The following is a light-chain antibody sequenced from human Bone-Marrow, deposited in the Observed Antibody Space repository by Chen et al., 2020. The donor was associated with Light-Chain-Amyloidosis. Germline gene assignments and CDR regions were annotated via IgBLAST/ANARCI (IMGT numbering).Light chain of an antibody. CDR3: SSYSNLDTLVI. J-gene: IGLJ2*01. CDR2: EVS. CDR1: DSDIGDYNY. V-gene: IGLV2-14*01. Sequence: QSALTQPASVSGSPGQSVTISRSGTDSDIGDYNYVSWYQQFPGKGPKLMIFEVSNRPSGVSHRFSGSKSGSTASLTISGLQPEDEADYYGSSYSNLDTLVIFGGGTKLTVL.